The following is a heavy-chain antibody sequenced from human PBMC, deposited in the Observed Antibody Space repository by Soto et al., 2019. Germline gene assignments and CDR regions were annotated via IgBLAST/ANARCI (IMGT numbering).Heavy chain of an antibody. J-gene: IGHJ4*02. CDR1: GFTFSTYS. Sequence: PWGSLRLSCAASGFTFSTYSMNWVCQAPGKGLEWVSYISSSSSTIFYTDSVKGRFTVSRDNAKNSLYLQMNSLRAEDTAVYYCAAGTYYDFWSGYPKDFDYWGQGTLVTVSS. V-gene: IGHV3-48*01. CDR3: AAGTYYDFWSGYPKDFDY. D-gene: IGHD3-3*01. CDR2: ISSSSSTI.